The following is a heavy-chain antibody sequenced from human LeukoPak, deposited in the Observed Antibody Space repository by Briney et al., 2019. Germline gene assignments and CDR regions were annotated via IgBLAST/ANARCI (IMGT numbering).Heavy chain of an antibody. Sequence: SETLSLPCTVSGGSISSNYWSWIRQPAGKGLEWIGRIYNSGSTNYNTNYNPSLSSPGTMSVDTSKHQFSLKLNSVTAADTAVYFCARASGYGSGTTSFDSWGQGTLVTVSS. V-gene: IGHV4-4*07. J-gene: IGHJ4*02. CDR2: IYNSGST. D-gene: IGHD3-10*01. CDR1: GGSISSNY. CDR3: ARASGYGSGTTSFDS.